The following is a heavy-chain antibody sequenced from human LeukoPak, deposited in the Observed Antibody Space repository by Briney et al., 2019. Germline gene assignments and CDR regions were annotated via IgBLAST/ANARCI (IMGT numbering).Heavy chain of an antibody. CDR2: LFDSGNT. D-gene: IGHD5-12*01. V-gene: IGHV4-39*01. CDR1: GGSISSRSYY. CDR3: ARHTRPGYSGYENAFDL. Sequence: SETLSLTCIVSGGSISSRSYYWDWIRQPPGKGLEWIGNLFDSGNTHYNPSLRSRLTMSVDTSKNQFSLNLNSVTAADTAVYYCARHTRPGYSGYENAFDLWGQGNMVTVSS. J-gene: IGHJ3*01.